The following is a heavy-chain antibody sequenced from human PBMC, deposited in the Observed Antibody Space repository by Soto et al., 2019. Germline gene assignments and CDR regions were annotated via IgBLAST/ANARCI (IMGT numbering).Heavy chain of an antibody. CDR3: ARGPLVVLNYFES. CDR2: IFPPTAIP. J-gene: IGHJ4*02. CDR1: GGTFRNYP. V-gene: IGHV1-69*02. Sequence: QVQLVQSGTEVKKPGSSVKVSCKASGGTFRNYPINWVRQAPGQGLEWMGSIFPPTAIPDYAQNFQARLTISADRSTSTAYMELSSLTSDDTAMYFCARGPLVVLNYFESWGQGTLVTVSS.